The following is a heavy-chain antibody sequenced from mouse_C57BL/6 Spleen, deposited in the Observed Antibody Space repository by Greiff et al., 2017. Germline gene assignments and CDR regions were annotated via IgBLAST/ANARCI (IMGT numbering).Heavy chain of an antibody. CDR1: GYTFTDYE. V-gene: IGHV1-15*01. J-gene: IGHJ3*01. D-gene: IGHD2-3*01. CDR2: IDPETGGT. CDR3: TRYDGSPFAY. Sequence: VQLQQSGAELVRPGASVTLSCKASGYTFTDYEMHWVKQTPVHGLEWIGAIDPETGGTAYNQKFKGKAILTADKSSSTAYMELRSLTSEDSAVYYCTRYDGSPFAYWGQGTLVTVSA.